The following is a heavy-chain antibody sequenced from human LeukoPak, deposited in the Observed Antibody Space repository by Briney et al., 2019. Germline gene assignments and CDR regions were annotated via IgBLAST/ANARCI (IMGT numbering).Heavy chain of an antibody. J-gene: IGHJ5*01. CDR3: ARRTAKWNHRSPEFDP. CDR2: IYFGGTT. CDR1: GGSISGYY. V-gene: IGHV4-59*08. Sequence: SETLSLTCTVSGGSISGYYWSWIRQPPGKGLEWIGDIYFGGTTYYKTSLKSRVTISLHASTNQFSLNLTPVTAADTAEYFCARRTAKWNHRSPEFDPWGQGTLVIVS. D-gene: IGHD1-14*01.